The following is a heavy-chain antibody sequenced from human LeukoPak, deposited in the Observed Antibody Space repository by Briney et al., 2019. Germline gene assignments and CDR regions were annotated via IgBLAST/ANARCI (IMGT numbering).Heavy chain of an antibody. CDR2: ITSSRSPL. CDR1: GFTFSSNS. CDR3: ANWGGVATIRGNFDS. D-gene: IGHD5-12*01. V-gene: IGHV3-48*01. Sequence: GGALRLPCAASGFTFSSNSMNWVRQAPGKGLEWAALITSSRSPLYSATSVQGQFTISTDNSRNTLFLPMNSLTAADTAVYYCANWGGVATIRGNFDSWGQGTLVTVSS. J-gene: IGHJ4*02.